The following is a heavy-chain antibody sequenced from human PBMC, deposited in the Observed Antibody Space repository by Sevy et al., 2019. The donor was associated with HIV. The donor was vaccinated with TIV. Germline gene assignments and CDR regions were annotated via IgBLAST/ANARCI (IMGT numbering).Heavy chain of an antibody. CDR2: IRQDGNEL. Sequence: GGSLRLSCAASGFTFDDYCMQWVRQAPGQGLEWVANIRQDGNELYYADSVKGRFTISRDNAKESLFLQMTNLRVEDTAIYYCARRYFDLRGQGTLVTVSS. V-gene: IGHV3-7*01. D-gene: IGHD3-16*02. J-gene: IGHJ5*02. CDR3: ARRYFDL. CDR1: GFTFDDYC.